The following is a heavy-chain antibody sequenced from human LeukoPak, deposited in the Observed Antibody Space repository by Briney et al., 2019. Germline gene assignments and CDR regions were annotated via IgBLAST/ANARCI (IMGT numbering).Heavy chain of an antibody. CDR2: IYYSGSI. CDR3: ARLRGNYFPDY. V-gene: IGHV4-59*01. J-gene: IGHJ4*02. D-gene: IGHD2/OR15-2a*01. CDR1: GDSISGYY. Sequence: PETLSLTCTVSGDSISGYYWTWIRQPPGKGLEWIGYIYYSGSINYNPSLKSRITISVDTSKNQFSLRLSSVTAADTAVYYCARLRGNYFPDYWGQGTLVTVSS.